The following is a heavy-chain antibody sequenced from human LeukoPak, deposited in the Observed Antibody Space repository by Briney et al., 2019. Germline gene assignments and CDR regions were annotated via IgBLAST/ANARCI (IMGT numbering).Heavy chain of an antibody. CDR3: ARDREVWLRPRRRYYFHY. D-gene: IGHD5-12*01. CDR2: ISAYNGNT. Sequence: ASVKVSCKASGYTFTSYGISWVRQAPGQGLEWMGWISAYNGNTNYAQKLQGRVTMTTDTSTSTAYMELRSLRSDDTAVYYCARDREVWLRPRRRYYFHYWDQGTLVTVSS. J-gene: IGHJ4*02. CDR1: GYTFTSYG. V-gene: IGHV1-18*01.